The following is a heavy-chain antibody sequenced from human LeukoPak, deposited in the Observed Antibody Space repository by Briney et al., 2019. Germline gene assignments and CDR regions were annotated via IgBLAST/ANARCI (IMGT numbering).Heavy chain of an antibody. CDR3: ARASWKIVDQFYFDF. J-gene: IGHJ4*02. V-gene: IGHV5-51*01. D-gene: IGHD2/OR15-2a*01. CDR1: GYRFITYW. Sequence: GGSLKIPCQASGYRFITYWIGWLGQMPGRGRKWMGIIYPGDSDTRYSPSIRGQVTISADNSLTTAYRQWSSVKASGTAVYYCARASWKIVDQFYFDFWGQGTLVTVSS. CDR2: IYPGDSDT.